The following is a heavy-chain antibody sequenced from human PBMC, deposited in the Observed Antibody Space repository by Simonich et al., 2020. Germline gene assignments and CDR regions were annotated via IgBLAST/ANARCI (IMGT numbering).Heavy chain of an antibody. CDR3: ARWIAVAGTGAYGMDV. CDR2: ISSSSSYI. V-gene: IGHV3-21*01. CDR1: GFTFSSYS. J-gene: IGHJ6*02. Sequence: EVQLVESGGGLVKPGGSLRLSCAASGFTFSSYSMNWVRQAPGEGLECVSSISSSSSYIYYADEVKGLFTISRDNAKNSMYLQMNSLRAEDTAVYYCARWIAVAGTGAYGMDVWGQGTTVTVSS. D-gene: IGHD6-19*01.